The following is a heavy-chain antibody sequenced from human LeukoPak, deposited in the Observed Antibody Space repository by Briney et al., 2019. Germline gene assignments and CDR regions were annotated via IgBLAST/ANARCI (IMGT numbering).Heavy chain of an antibody. CDR3: ASLEPAAIGGAFDI. CDR2: ISSSSSYI. D-gene: IGHD2-2*01. Sequence: PGGSLRLSCAASGITFSSYSMNWGRQAPGKGLDWVSSISSSSSYIYYADSVKGRFTISRDNAKNSLYLQMNSLRAEDTAVYYCASLEPAAIGGAFDIWGQGTMVTVSS. J-gene: IGHJ3*02. CDR1: GITFSSYS. V-gene: IGHV3-21*01.